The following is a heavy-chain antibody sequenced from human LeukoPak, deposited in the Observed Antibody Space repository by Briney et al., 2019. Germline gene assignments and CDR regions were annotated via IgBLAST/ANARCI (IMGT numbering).Heavy chain of an antibody. D-gene: IGHD3-16*01. CDR3: ARDRGANYDYVWGSHAFDI. J-gene: IGHJ3*02. Sequence: GGSLRLSCAASGFTFSSYEMNWVRQAPGKGLEWVSYISSSGSTIYYADSVKGRFTISRDNAKNSLYLQMNSLRAEDTAVYYCARDRGANYDYVWGSHAFDIWGQGTMVTVSS. V-gene: IGHV3-48*03. CDR1: GFTFSSYE. CDR2: ISSSGSTI.